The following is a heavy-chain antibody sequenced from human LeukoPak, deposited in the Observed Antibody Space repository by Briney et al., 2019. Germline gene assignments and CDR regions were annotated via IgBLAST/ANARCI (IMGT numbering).Heavy chain of an antibody. D-gene: IGHD6-13*01. CDR2: ISYDGSNK. V-gene: IGHV3-30*18. Sequence: PGGSLRLSCAASGFTFSSYGMHWVRRAPGKGLEWVAVISYDGSNKYYADSVKGRFTISRDNSKNTLYLQMNSLRAEDTAVYYCAKEVVAAAGTGWFDPWGQGTLVTVSS. CDR3: AKEVVAAAGTGWFDP. CDR1: GFTFSSYG. J-gene: IGHJ5*02.